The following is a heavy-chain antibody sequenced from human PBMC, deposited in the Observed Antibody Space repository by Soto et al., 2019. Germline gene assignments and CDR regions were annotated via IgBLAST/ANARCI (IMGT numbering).Heavy chain of an antibody. CDR2: IYYSGRT. CDR1: GRSISSYY. Sequence: SETLSLTCTVSGRSISSYYWTWIRQPPGKGLEWIGYIYYSGRTVFNPSLKRRVTMSLDTSKNQFSLTLTSVTATDTAVYYCAGDIPSGSYRFDYWGQGALVTVSS. J-gene: IGHJ4*02. CDR3: AGDIPSGSYRFDY. D-gene: IGHD1-26*01. V-gene: IGHV4-59*08.